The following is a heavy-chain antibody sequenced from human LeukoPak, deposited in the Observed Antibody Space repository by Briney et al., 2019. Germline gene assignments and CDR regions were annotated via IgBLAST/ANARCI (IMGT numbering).Heavy chain of an antibody. Sequence: GGSLRLSCAASGFTFSSYAMSWVRQAPGKWLEWVSAISGSGGSTYYADSVEGRFTISRDNSKNTLYLQMNSLRAEDTAVYYCAKDQGTAVAPYFDYWGQGTLVTVSS. J-gene: IGHJ4*02. CDR1: GFTFSSYA. D-gene: IGHD6-19*01. CDR3: AKDQGTAVAPYFDY. V-gene: IGHV3-23*01. CDR2: ISGSGGST.